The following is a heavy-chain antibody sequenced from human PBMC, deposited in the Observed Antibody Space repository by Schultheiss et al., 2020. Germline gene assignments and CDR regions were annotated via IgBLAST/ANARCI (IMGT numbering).Heavy chain of an antibody. CDR3: ARSLIIAVTRTCWFDP. V-gene: IGHV4-59*08. Sequence: SETLSLTCTVSGGSISSYYWSWIRQPPGKGLEWIGYIYYSGSTNYNPSLKSRVTISVDTSKNQFSLKLSSVTAADTAVYYCARSLIIAVTRTCWFDPWGQGTLVTVSS. CDR2: IYYSGST. J-gene: IGHJ5*02. CDR1: GGSISSYY. D-gene: IGHD6-19*01.